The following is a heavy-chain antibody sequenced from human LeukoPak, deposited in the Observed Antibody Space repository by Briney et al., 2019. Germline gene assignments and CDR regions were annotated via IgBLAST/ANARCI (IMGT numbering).Heavy chain of an antibody. CDR2: IYYSGST. Sequence: SETLSLTCTVSGGSISSSSYYWGWIRQPPGKGLEWIGSIYYSGSTYYNPSLKSRVTISVDTSKNQFSLKLSSVTAADTAVYYCATIPSSPFDYWGQGTLVTVSS. CDR1: GGSISSSSYY. J-gene: IGHJ4*02. CDR3: ATIPSSPFDY. V-gene: IGHV4-39*01.